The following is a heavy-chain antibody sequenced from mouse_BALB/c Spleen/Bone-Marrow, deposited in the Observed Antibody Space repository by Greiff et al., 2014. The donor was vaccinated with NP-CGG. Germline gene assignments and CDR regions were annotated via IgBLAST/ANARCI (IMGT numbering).Heavy chain of an antibody. Sequence: VQLQQPGPELVKPGASVKISCKASGYSSTGYFMNWVMQSHGKSLEWIGRINPYNGDTFYNQKFKGKATLTVDKSSSTAHMELRSLASEDSAVYYCAREGYYYGSSYGNAMDYWGQGTSVTVSS. CDR2: INPYNGDT. CDR3: AREGYYYGSSYGNAMDY. CDR1: GYSSTGYF. J-gene: IGHJ4*01. V-gene: IGHV1-20*02. D-gene: IGHD1-1*01.